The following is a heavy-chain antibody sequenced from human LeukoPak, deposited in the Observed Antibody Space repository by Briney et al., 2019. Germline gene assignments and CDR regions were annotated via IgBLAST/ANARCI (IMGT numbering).Heavy chain of an antibody. Sequence: GASVKVSCTASGGTFSSYAISWVRQAPGQGLEWMGGIIPIFGTANYAQKFQGRVTITADESMSTAYMELSSLRSEDTAVYYCARDTLGYSGYDWGNAFDIWGQGTMVTVSS. D-gene: IGHD5-12*01. CDR2: IIPIFGTA. V-gene: IGHV1-69*13. CDR1: GGTFSSYA. CDR3: ARDTLGYSGYDWGNAFDI. J-gene: IGHJ3*02.